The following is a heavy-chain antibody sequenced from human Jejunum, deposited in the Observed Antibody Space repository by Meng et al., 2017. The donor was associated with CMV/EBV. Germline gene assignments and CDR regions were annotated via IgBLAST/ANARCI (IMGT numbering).Heavy chain of an antibody. CDR1: GATVNSRDFC. CDR3: ARDSLSGGSNF. J-gene: IGHJ4*02. D-gene: IGHD3-16*01. Sequence: CTVAGATVNSRDFCWSRIRQPPGGGLRWIGYVDYTGGANYDSSLGSRVVISVDISKNQISLELHTVTAADTAVYFCARDSLSGGSNFWGQGTLVTVSS. CDR2: VDYTGGA. V-gene: IGHV4-61*08.